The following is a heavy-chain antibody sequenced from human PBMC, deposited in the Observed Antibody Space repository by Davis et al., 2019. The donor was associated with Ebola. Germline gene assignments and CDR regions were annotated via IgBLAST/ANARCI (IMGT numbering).Heavy chain of an antibody. D-gene: IGHD4-11*01. J-gene: IGHJ4*02. CDR3: AKVKTAAYYFDY. CDR2: IYPGDSDT. V-gene: IGHV5-51*01. CDR1: GYSFTTYW. Sequence: KVSCKGSGYSFTTYWIAWVRQTPAKGLEWMGIIYPGDSDTRYSPSFEGQVTISVDRSISTAYLQWSSLKASDTAMYYCAKVKTAAYYFDYWGQGTLVTVSS.